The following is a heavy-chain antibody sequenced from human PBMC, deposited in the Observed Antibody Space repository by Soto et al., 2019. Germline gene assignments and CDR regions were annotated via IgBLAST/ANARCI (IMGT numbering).Heavy chain of an antibody. CDR3: ARGPHVGISTS. J-gene: IGHJ4*02. V-gene: IGHV3-30*14. CDR1: GFTFSSYA. D-gene: IGHD2-2*01. Sequence: GGSLRLSCAASGFTFSSYAVHWVRQAPGRGLEWVAVISYDGSNKYYADSVKGRFTISRDNSKNTLNLQMNALRVEDTAVYYCARGPHVGISTSWGQGTLVTVSS. CDR2: ISYDGSNK.